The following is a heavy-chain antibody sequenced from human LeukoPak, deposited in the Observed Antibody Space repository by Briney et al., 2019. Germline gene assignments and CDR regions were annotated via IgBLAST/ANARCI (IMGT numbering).Heavy chain of an antibody. V-gene: IGHV3-23*01. Sequence: GGSLRLSCAASGLTFRTYAMSWVRQAPGKGLEWVSSISDSGGYTFYADSVKGRFTISRDNSKNTLYLQMNSLRAEDTAVYYCARGRGYSQSNWVDPWGQGTMVTVSA. CDR3: ARGRGYSQSNWVDP. D-gene: IGHD5-18*01. CDR1: GLTFRTYA. J-gene: IGHJ5*02. CDR2: ISDSGGYT.